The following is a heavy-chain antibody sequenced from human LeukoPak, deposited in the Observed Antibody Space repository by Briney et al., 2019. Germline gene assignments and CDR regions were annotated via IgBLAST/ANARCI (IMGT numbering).Heavy chain of an antibody. V-gene: IGHV3-30*02. CDR3: ARDRNYYDSSGYVGSFDH. CDR1: GFTFSSYG. D-gene: IGHD3-22*01. Sequence: GGSLRLSCAASGFTFSSYGMHWVRQAPGKGLEWVAFIRYDGSNKYYADSVKGRFTISRDNSKNTLYLQMNSLRAEDTAVYYCARDRNYYDSSGYVGSFDHWGQGTLVTVSS. J-gene: IGHJ1*01. CDR2: IRYDGSNK.